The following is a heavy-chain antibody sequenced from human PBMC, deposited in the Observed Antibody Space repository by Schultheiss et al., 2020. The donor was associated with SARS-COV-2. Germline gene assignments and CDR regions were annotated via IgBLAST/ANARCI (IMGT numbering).Heavy chain of an antibody. V-gene: IGHV1-18*01. D-gene: IGHD3-16*01. CDR1: GYTFTSYG. CDR3: ARDPFERRPSLDD. CDR2: INAGNGNT. J-gene: IGHJ4*02. Sequence: ASVKVSCKASGYTFTSYGISWVRQAPGQRLEWMGWINAGNGNTNYAQKLQGRVTMTTDTSTSTAYMELRSLRSDDTAVYYCARDPFERRPSLDDWGQGTLVTVSS.